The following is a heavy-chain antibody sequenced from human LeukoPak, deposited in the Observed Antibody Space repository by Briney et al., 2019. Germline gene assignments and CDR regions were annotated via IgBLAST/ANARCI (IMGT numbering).Heavy chain of an antibody. Sequence: GGSLILSCAASGFTFNIYTINWVRQAPGKGLEWVSSISSSGTNIYYADSVKGRFTVSRDNAKNSLFLQMNSLRAEDTAVYYCARVAGYCDSTSNCYSDYWGQGTLVTVSS. J-gene: IGHJ4*02. CDR1: GFTFNIYT. D-gene: IGHD2-2*01. CDR3: ARVAGYCDSTSNCYSDY. CDR2: ISSSGTNI. V-gene: IGHV3-21*01.